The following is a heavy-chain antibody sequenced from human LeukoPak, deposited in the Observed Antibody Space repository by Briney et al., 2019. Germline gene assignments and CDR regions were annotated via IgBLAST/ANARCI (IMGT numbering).Heavy chain of an antibody. CDR1: GLTFSDHY. V-gene: IGHV3-11*01. CDR2: IDRTGTGF. Sequence: PGGSLRLSCVASGLTFSDHYMSWIRQAPGKGLEWLSYIDRTGTGFYYTDSVKGRFVISRDNDKSTLFLQMNNLTAKDTAKYYCARGKHGFRNWGQGTLVTVSS. D-gene: IGHD5-12*01. J-gene: IGHJ4*02. CDR3: ARGKHGFRN.